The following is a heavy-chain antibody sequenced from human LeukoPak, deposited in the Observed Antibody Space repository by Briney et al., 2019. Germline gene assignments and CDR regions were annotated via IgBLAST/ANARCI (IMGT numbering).Heavy chain of an antibody. CDR1: GFTFGSYA. J-gene: IGHJ6*03. CDR2: IYSGGST. CDR3: ARSLWSGFYYYYYMDV. D-gene: IGHD3-3*01. Sequence: PGGSLRLSCAASGFTFGSYAMHWVRQAPGKGLECVSVIYSGGSTYYADSVKGRFTISRDNSKNTLYLQMNSLRAEDTAVYYCARSLWSGFYYYYYMDVWGKGTTVTVSS. V-gene: IGHV3-53*01.